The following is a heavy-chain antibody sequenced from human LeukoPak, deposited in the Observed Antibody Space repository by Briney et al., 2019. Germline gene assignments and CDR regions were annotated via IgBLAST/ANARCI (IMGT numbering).Heavy chain of an antibody. Sequence: PGGSLRLSCAASGLTFSSYAMLWVRQAPGKGLEWVAVISYDGSNKYYADSVKGRFTISGDKSKNTLYLQMNSLRPEDTAFYYCARGPGPIAGAKNPFDIWGQGTMVTVSS. CDR2: ISYDGSNK. J-gene: IGHJ3*02. D-gene: IGHD1-26*01. CDR3: ARGPGPIAGAKNPFDI. CDR1: GLTFSSYA. V-gene: IGHV3-30*01.